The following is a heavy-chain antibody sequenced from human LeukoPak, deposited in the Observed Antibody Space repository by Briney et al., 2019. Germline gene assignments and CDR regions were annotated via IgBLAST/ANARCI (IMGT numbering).Heavy chain of an antibody. CDR3: ATHQTNNNNGDPTSDYYYGMDV. CDR2: FDPEDGET. CDR1: GYTLTELS. J-gene: IGHJ6*02. D-gene: IGHD4-17*01. Sequence: ASVKVSCKVSGYTLTELSMHWVRQAPGKGLEWMGGFDPEDGETIYAQKFQGRVTMTEDTSTDTAYMELSSLRSEDTAVYYCATHQTNNNNGDPTSDYYYGMDVWGQGTTVTVSS. V-gene: IGHV1-24*01.